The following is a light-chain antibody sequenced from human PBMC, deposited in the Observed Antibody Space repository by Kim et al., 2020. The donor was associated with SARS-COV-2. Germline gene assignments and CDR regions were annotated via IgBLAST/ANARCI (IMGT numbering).Light chain of an antibody. V-gene: IGKV1-27*01. CDR1: QNISNY. J-gene: IGKJ1*01. CDR2: AAS. CDR3: QKYNAAPWT. Sequence: ASVGDRVPTTCRASQNISNYVVWYQQKPGKVLKVLIYAASALHSGVPSRFSGGGFGTDFTLTISSLQPEDVETYYCQKYNAAPWTFGQGTKVDIK.